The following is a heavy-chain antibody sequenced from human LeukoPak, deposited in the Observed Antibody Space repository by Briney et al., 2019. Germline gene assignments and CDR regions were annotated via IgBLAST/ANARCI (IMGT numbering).Heavy chain of an antibody. J-gene: IGHJ5*02. CDR3: ARVYGSYYEGNWFDP. Sequence: ASVKVSCKASGYTFTSYGISWVRQAPGQGLEWMGWISAYNGNTNYAQKLQGRVTMTIDTSTSTAYMELRSLRSDDTAVYYCARVYGSYYEGNWFDPWGQGTLVTVSS. V-gene: IGHV1-18*01. D-gene: IGHD1-26*01. CDR1: GYTFTSYG. CDR2: ISAYNGNT.